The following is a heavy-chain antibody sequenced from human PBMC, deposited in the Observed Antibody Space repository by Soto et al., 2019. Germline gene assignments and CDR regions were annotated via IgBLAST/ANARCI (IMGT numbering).Heavy chain of an antibody. CDR3: ARYNAASGTYYFDY. CDR2: IYHSGSA. CDR1: GGSFSDYS. Sequence: SETLSLTCAVYGGSFSDYSWTWIRQPPGKGLEWIGEIYHSGSANYNPSLKSRVTISVDNSKNQFSLNLNSVTAADTAVYYCARYNAASGTYYFDYWGQGTLVTVSS. V-gene: IGHV4-34*01. J-gene: IGHJ4*02. D-gene: IGHD6-13*01.